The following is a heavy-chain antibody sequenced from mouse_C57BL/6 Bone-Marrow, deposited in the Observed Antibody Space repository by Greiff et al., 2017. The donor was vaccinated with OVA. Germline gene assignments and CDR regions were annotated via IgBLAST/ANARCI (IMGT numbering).Heavy chain of an antibody. V-gene: IGHV2-9-1*01. CDR2: IWTGGGT. J-gene: IGHJ2*01. D-gene: IGHD1-1*01. CDR1: GFSLTSYA. Sequence: QVQLKESGPGLVAPSQSLSISCTVSGFSLTSYAISWVRQPPGKGLEWLGVIWTGGGTNYNSAPKSRLSISKDNSKSQVFLKMNSLQTDDTAGYYCARNDYGRLYYLDYWGQGTTLTVSS. CDR3: ARNDYGRLYYLDY.